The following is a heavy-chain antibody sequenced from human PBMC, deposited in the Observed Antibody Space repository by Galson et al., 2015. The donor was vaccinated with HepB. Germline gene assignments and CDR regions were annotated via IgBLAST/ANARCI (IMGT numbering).Heavy chain of an antibody. D-gene: IGHD2-21*01. CDR3: ARGAGRSANKIAILPIVYNGMDV. CDR2: IDPGDSYT. J-gene: IGHJ6*02. Sequence: QSGAEVTKPGESLRISCKGSGYSFTSYWLNWVRQMPGTVLEWLGRIDPGDSYTDCSPSFQGHVTTSADRSISNAYLQWSSPKASDTAMYYCARGAGRSANKIAILPIVYNGMDVWGQGTTVTVSS. CDR1: GYSFTSYW. V-gene: IGHV5-10-1*01.